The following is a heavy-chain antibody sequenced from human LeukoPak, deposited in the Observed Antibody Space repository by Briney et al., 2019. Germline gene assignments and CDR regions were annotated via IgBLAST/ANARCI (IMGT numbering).Heavy chain of an antibody. CDR2: IKQDGSEK. J-gene: IGHJ4*02. V-gene: IGHV3-7*04. CDR3: AGTGYSSSCFDY. CDR1: GFTFSSYW. Sequence: PGGSLRLSCAASGFTFSSYWMSWVRQAPGKGLEWVASIKQDGSEKYYVDSVKGRFTISRDNAKNSLYLQMNSLRAEDTAVYYCAGTGYSSSCFDYWGQGTLVTVSS. D-gene: IGHD6-13*01.